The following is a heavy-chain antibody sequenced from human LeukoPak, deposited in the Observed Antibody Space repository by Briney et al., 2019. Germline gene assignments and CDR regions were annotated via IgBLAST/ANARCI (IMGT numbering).Heavy chain of an antibody. CDR3: VRDRAYSFDY. CDR2: ISSSSNII. D-gene: IGHD2-21*01. CDR1: GFTFSGYA. V-gene: IGHV3-48*02. J-gene: IGHJ4*02. Sequence: GGSLRLSCAASGFTFSGYAMNWVRQAPGKGLEWVSHIYISSSSNIISYADSVKGRFTISRDNAQNSLYLQMNGLRDEDTVVYYCVRDRAYSFDYWGQGILVTVSS.